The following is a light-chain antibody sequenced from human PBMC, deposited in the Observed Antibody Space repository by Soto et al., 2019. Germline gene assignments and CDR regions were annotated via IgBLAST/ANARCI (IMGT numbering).Light chain of an antibody. Sequence: QSVLTQPASVSGSPGQSIAISCTGSSSDVGFYNCVSWYQQHPGKVPKLIIYEVTNRPSGVSNRFSGSKSGNTASLTISGLQAEDEADYYCCSYTTSSTRVFGSGTKVTV. V-gene: IGLV2-14*01. CDR2: EVT. CDR3: CSYTTSSTRV. CDR1: SSDVGFYNC. J-gene: IGLJ1*01.